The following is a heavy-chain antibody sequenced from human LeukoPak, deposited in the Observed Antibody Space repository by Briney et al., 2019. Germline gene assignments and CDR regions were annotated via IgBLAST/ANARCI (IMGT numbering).Heavy chain of an antibody. CDR3: ARDRGPGWTYYYDSSGYYYSSDAFDI. CDR2: ITGGDVFI. V-gene: IGHV3-21*01. J-gene: IGHJ3*02. CDR1: GFTFSSYT. Sequence: GGSLRLSCAASGFTFSSYTFDWVRQAPGKGLEWVSSITGGDVFIYQADSVKGRFTVSRDNAKNTLYLQMNSLRAEDTAVYYCARDRGPGWTYYYDSSGYYYSSDAFDIWGQGTMVTVSS. D-gene: IGHD3-22*01.